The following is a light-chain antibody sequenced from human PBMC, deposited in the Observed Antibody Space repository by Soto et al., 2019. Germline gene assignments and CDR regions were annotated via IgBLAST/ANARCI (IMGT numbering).Light chain of an antibody. V-gene: IGKV1-5*02. J-gene: IGKJ1*01. Sequence: DIHMTQSPSTLSSSVGDRVTIIFRASQSMTSWLAWYQQKPGKAPKLLIYDASSLESGVPSRFSGSGSGTEFTLTISSLQPDDFATYYCQQYNSYSTFGQGTKVDIK. CDR2: DAS. CDR3: QQYNSYST. CDR1: QSMTSW.